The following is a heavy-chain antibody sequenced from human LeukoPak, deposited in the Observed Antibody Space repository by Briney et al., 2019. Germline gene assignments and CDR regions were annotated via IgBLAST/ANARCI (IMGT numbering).Heavy chain of an antibody. CDR3: AKDTGDPESDFWSGYPQGYFDY. CDR1: GFTFSSYA. Sequence: GGSLRLSCAASGFTFSSYAMSWVRQAPGKGLEWVSAISGSGGSTYYADSVKGRFTISRDNSKNTLYLQMNSLRAEDTAVYYCAKDTGDPESDFWSGYPQGYFDYWGQGTLVTVSS. D-gene: IGHD3-3*01. CDR2: ISGSGGST. J-gene: IGHJ4*02. V-gene: IGHV3-23*01.